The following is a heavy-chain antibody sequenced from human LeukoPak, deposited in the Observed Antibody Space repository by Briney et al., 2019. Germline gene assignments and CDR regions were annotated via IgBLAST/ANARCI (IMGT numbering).Heavy chain of an antibody. Sequence: ASVKVSCKASGGTFSSYAISWVRQAPGQGLEWMGWISAYNGNTNYAQKLQGRVTMTTDTSTSTAYMELRSLRSDDTAVYYCARGQPTIFGVGPWNYWGQGTLVTVSS. D-gene: IGHD3-3*01. CDR3: ARGQPTIFGVGPWNY. V-gene: IGHV1-18*01. CDR2: ISAYNGNT. CDR1: GGTFSSYA. J-gene: IGHJ4*02.